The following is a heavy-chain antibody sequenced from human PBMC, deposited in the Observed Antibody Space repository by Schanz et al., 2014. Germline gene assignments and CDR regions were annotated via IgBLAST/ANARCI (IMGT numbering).Heavy chain of an antibody. CDR2: ISGSGGST. V-gene: IGHV3-23*04. J-gene: IGHJ4*02. Sequence: EVQLVESGGGLVQPGGSLRLSCAASGFTFSGYSMNWVRQAPGKGLEWVSAISGSGGSTYYADSVKGRFTISRDNSKNTLYLQMSSLRAEDTAVYYCARDHTTESYYSAGPPIDYWGQGTLLTVSA. CDR1: GFTFSGYS. D-gene: IGHD1-26*01. CDR3: ARDHTTESYYSAGPPIDY.